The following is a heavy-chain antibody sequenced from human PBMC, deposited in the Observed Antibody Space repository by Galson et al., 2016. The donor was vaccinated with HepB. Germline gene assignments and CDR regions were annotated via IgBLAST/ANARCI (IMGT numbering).Heavy chain of an antibody. J-gene: IGHJ4*02. CDR1: GFTFSSYG. V-gene: IGHV3-33*01. CDR3: TRQGYCTHGVCYLGFDY. Sequence: SLRLSCAASGFTFSSYGMHWVRQAPGKGLEWVAVIWYDGSNKYYADSVKGRFTISRDNSKNTLYLQMNSLRAEDTAVYYCTRQGYCTHGVCYLGFDYWGQGTLVTVSS. CDR2: IWYDGSNK. D-gene: IGHD2-8*01.